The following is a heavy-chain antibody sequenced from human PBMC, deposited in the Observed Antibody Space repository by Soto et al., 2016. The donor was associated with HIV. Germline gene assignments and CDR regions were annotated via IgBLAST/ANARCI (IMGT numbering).Heavy chain of an antibody. J-gene: IGHJ3*02. CDR1: GFTFSDYY. Sequence: QVQLVESGGGLVKPGGSLRLSCAASGFTFSDYYMSWIRQAPGKGLEWVSYISSSSSYTNYADSVKGRFTISRDNAKNSLYLQMNSLRAEDTAVYYCARRYCSGGSCQYAFDIWGQGTMVTVSS. D-gene: IGHD2-15*01. CDR2: ISSSSSYT. V-gene: IGHV3-11*05. CDR3: ARRYCSGGSCQYAFDI.